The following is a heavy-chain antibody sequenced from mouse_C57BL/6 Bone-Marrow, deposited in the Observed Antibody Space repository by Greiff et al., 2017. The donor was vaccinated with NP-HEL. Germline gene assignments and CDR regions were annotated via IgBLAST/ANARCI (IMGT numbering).Heavy chain of an antibody. V-gene: IGHV5-4*01. CDR3: AKGGMDY. CDR2: ISDGGSYT. Sequence: EVQRVESGGGLVKPGGSLKLSCAASGFTFSSYAMSWVRQTPEKRLEWVATISDGGSYTYYPDNVKGRFTLPRDNATNTLYLQMSHLKSEDTAKYYCAKGGMDYWGQGTSVTVSS. CDR1: GFTFSSYA. J-gene: IGHJ4*01.